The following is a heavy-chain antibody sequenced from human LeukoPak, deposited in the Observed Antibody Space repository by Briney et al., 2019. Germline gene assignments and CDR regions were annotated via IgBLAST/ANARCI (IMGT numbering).Heavy chain of an antibody. CDR2: FDPEDGET. CDR3: ATVWSAYSIYSGSRGSFDY. CDR1: GYTLTELS. V-gene: IGHV1-24*01. Sequence: ASVKVCCKVSGYTLTELSMHWVRQAPGKGLEWMGGFDPEDGETICAQKFQGRVTMTEDTSTDTAYMELSSLRSEDTAVYYCATVWSAYSIYSGSRGSFDYWGQGTLVTVSS. D-gene: IGHD1-26*01. J-gene: IGHJ4*02.